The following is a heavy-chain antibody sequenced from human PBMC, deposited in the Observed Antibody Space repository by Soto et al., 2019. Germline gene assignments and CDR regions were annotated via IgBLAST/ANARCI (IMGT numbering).Heavy chain of an antibody. V-gene: IGHV1-3*01. CDR3: AREPEDCVPGDY. CDR1: GYTFTAHS. D-gene: IGHD2-21*01. CDR2: IIVSHDWP. J-gene: IGHJ4*02. Sequence: VQLVQSGTEVKEPGASVRVSCKASGYTFTAHSLHWARQAPGQGLEWMGWIIVSHDWPRYAPQFQGRLTFETDTIGNTSYWHFWRLTPEDTAVYFCAREPEDCVPGDYWCKGTPVGVSS.